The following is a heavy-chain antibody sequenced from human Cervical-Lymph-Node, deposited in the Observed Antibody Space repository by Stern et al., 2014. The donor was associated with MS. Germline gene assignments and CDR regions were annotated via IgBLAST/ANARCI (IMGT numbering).Heavy chain of an antibody. V-gene: IGHV3-43*01. CDR1: GFTFDDYT. D-gene: IGHD6-13*01. J-gene: IGHJ4*02. Sequence: EVHLVESGGVVVQPGGSLRLSCAASGFTFDDYTMHWVRQAPGKGLEWVSLISWDGGSTYYADSVNGRFTISRDNSKNSLYLQMNSLRTEDTALYYCAKDGSWYSLNYWGQGTLVTVSS. CDR3: AKDGSWYSLNY. CDR2: ISWDGGST.